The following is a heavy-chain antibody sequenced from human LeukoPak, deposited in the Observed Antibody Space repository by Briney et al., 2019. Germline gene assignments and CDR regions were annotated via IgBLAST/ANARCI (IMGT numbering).Heavy chain of an antibody. D-gene: IGHD6-6*01. J-gene: IGHJ6*02. CDR2: ISGSGGST. Sequence: GGSLRLSCAASGFTSSSYAMSWVRQAPGKGLEWVSAISGSGGSTYYADSVKGRFTISRDNSKNALYLQMNSLRAEDTAVYYCAKKSSSGAYYYYYYGMDVWGQGTTVTVSS. CDR1: GFTSSSYA. CDR3: AKKSSSGAYYYYYYGMDV. V-gene: IGHV3-23*01.